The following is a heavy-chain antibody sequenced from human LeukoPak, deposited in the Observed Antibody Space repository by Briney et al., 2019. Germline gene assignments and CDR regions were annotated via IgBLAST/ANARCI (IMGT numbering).Heavy chain of an antibody. CDR2: IYHSGST. CDR3: AKSSDSSGHI. V-gene: IGHV4-38-2*02. D-gene: IGHD6-6*01. J-gene: IGHJ4*02. CDR1: GYSISSGYY. Sequence: SETLSLTCTVSGYSISSGYYWGWIRQPPGKGLEWIGSIYHSGSTYYNPSLKSRVTISVDTSKNQFSLKLSSVTAADTAVYYCAKSSDSSGHIWGQGTLVTVSS.